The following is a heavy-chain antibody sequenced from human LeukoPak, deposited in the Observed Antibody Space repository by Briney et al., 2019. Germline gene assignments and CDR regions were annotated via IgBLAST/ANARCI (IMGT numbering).Heavy chain of an antibody. J-gene: IGHJ6*02. CDR1: GFTFSSYA. CDR3: ARAEYCSGGSCTMSFWLDGMDV. CDR2: ISSNGGST. V-gene: IGHV3-64*01. Sequence: GGSLRLSCAASGFTFSSYAMHLIRRAPGKGLEYVSAISSNGGSTYYANSVKGRFTISRDNSKNTLYLQMGSLRAEDMAVYYCARAEYCSGGSCTMSFWLDGMDVWGQGTTVTVSS. D-gene: IGHD2-15*01.